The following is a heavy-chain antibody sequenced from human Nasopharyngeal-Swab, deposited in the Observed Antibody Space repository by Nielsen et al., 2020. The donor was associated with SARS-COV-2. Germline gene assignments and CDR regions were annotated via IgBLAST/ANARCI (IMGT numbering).Heavy chain of an antibody. CDR2: INGGNGNT. J-gene: IGHJ4*02. CDR1: GYTFSSYA. CDR3: AMQLPIFDFDFWSGLAY. D-gene: IGHD3-3*01. Sequence: ASVKVSFKASGYTFSSYAMHWVRPPPGQGLDWMGWINGGNGNTKYSQRFQGRVTISRDTSANTAYMDLTSLRSEDTAVYYCAMQLPIFDFDFWSGLAYWGQGTLVTVSS. V-gene: IGHV1-3*01.